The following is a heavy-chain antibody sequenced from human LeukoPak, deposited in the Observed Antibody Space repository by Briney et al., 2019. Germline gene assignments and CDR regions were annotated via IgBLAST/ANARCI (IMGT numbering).Heavy chain of an antibody. CDR2: INHSGST. J-gene: IGHJ3*02. D-gene: IGHD3-22*01. V-gene: IGHV4-34*01. Sequence: SETLSLTCAVYGGSFSGHYWSWIRQPPGKGLEWIGEINHSGSTNYNPSLKSRVTISVDTSKNQFSLKLSSVTAADTAVYYCAGAPSYYYDSSGYGKTAFDIWGQGTMVTVSS. CDR3: AGAPSYYYDSSGYGKTAFDI. CDR1: GGSFSGHY.